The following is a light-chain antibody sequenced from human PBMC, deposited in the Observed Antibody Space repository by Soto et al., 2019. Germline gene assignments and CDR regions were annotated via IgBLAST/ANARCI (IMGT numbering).Light chain of an antibody. CDR3: QQYNNWPS. CDR2: DVF. V-gene: IGKV3-15*01. CDR1: QTVSRN. Sequence: EVVMTQSPATLSVSPGERATLSCRASQTVSRNLAWYQQRPGQAPRLLIYDVFTRAAGIPARFSGSGSETEFTLTIRSLPSEDLAVYYCQQYNNWPSFGQGKRLEIK. J-gene: IGKJ5*01.